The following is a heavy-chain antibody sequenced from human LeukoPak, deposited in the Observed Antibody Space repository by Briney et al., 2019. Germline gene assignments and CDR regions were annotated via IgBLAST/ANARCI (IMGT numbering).Heavy chain of an antibody. Sequence: KPSETLSLTCTVSGGSIGSYYWSWIRQPPGKGLEWIGYIYYSGSTNYNPSLKSRVTISVDTSKNQFSLKLSSVTAADTAVYYCARDRGTFDYWGQGTLVTVSS. CDR3: ARDRGTFDY. CDR1: GGSIGSYY. CDR2: IYYSGST. V-gene: IGHV4-59*01. J-gene: IGHJ4*02. D-gene: IGHD5-24*01.